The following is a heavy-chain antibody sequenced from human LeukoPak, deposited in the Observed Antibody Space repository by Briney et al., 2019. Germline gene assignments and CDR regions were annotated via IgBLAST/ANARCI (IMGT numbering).Heavy chain of an antibody. V-gene: IGHV3-53*01. CDR3: ARDPYYYGSGSYN. J-gene: IGHJ4*02. CDR2: IYSGGST. CDR1: GFTVSSNY. D-gene: IGHD3-10*01. Sequence: GGSLRLSCAASGFTVSSNYMSWVRQAPGKGLEWVSVIYSGGSTYYADSVKGRFTISRDNSKNTLYLQMNRLRAEDTAVYYCARDPYYYGSGSYNWGQGTLVTVSS.